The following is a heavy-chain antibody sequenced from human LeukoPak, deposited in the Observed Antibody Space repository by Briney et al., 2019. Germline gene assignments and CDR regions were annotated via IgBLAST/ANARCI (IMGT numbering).Heavy chain of an antibody. CDR2: TYYRSKWSN. CDR3: ARRLTQYDCFDP. J-gene: IGHJ5*02. V-gene: IGHV6-1*01. D-gene: IGHD2-2*01. Sequence: SQTLSLTCVISGDSVSSNSAAWNWIRQSPSRGLEWLGRTYYRSKWSNDYAVSVRGRITVNPDTSKNQFSLHLNSVTPEDTAVNYCARRLTQYDCFDPWGQGILVTVSS. CDR1: GDSVSSNSAA.